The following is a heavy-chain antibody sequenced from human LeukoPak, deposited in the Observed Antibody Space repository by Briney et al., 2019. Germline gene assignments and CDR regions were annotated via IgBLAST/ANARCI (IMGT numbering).Heavy chain of an antibody. V-gene: IGHV3-74*01. J-gene: IGHJ4*02. D-gene: IGHD1-26*01. CDR2: ISTDGYTT. CDR1: GLSFSAYK. CDR3: ARVLGGSYTRWMGYYFDY. Sequence: GGSLRLSCAASGLSFSAYKMHWVRHAPRKGLVWVSRISTDGYTTDYADFVQGRFTASRDNTKNTWSLEMNSLRAEDTAVYYCARVLGGSYTRWMGYYFDYWGQGTLVTVSS.